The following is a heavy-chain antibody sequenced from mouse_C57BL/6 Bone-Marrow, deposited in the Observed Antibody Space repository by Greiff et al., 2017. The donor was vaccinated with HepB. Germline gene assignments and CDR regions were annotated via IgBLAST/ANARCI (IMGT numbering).Heavy chain of an antibody. J-gene: IGHJ1*03. V-gene: IGHV1-81*01. D-gene: IGHD4-1*01. Sequence: QVQLKESGAELARPGASVKLSCKASGYTFTSYGISWVKQRTGQGLEWIGEIYPRSGNTYYNEKFKGKATLTADKSSSTAYMELRSLTSEDSAVYFCALGHWYFDVWGTGTTVTVSS. CDR3: ALGHWYFDV. CDR2: IYPRSGNT. CDR1: GYTFTSYG.